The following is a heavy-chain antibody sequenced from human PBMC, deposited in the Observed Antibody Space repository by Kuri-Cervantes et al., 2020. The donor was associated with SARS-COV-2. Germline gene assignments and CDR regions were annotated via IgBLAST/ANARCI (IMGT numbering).Heavy chain of an antibody. V-gene: IGHV3-48*01. CDR2: ISSGSNSI. D-gene: IGHD2-2*01. Sequence: GESLKISCEASGFSFSNFAMNWVRQAPGKGLEWVSYISSGSNSIYYADSVKGRFTISRDNSKNSLYLQMNSLRVEDTAVYYCARERGVIPAGLGWFDPWGQGTLVTVSS. CDR1: GFSFSNFA. CDR3: ARERGVIPAGLGWFDP. J-gene: IGHJ5*02.